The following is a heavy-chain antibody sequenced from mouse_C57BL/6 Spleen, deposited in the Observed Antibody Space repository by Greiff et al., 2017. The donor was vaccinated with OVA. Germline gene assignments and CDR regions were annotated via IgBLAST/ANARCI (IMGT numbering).Heavy chain of an antibody. J-gene: IGHJ4*01. CDR1: GFTFSDYY. D-gene: IGHD6-1*01. V-gene: IGHV5-12*01. CDR3: ARQYFCGIDY. Sequence: EVKLVESGGGLVQPGGSLKLSCAASGFTFSDYYMYWVRQTPEKRLEWVAYISNGGGSTYYPDTVKGRFTISRDNAKNTLYLQMRRLKSEDTAMYYCARQYFCGIDYWGKGTSDTVPS. CDR2: ISNGGGST.